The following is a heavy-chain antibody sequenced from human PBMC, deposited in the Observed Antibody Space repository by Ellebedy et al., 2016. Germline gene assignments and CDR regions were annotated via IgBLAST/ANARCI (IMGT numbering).Heavy chain of an antibody. CDR2: ISGSGGST. CDR1: GFTFSSYA. CDR3: AKGGSSGYYQPDY. J-gene: IGHJ4*02. V-gene: IGHV3-23*01. D-gene: IGHD3-22*01. Sequence: GGSLRLXXAASGFTFSSYAMSWVRQAPGKGLEWVSAISGSGGSTYYADSVKGRFTISRDNSKNTLYLQMNGLRAEDTAVYYCAKGGSSGYYQPDYWGQGTLVTVSS.